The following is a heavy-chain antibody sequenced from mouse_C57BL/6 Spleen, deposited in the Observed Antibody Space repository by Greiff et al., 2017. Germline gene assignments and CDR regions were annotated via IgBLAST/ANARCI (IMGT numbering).Heavy chain of an antibody. J-gene: IGHJ2*01. Sequence: QVQLQQPGAELVRPGSSVKLSCKASGYTFTSYWMDWVKQRPGQGLEWIGNIYPSDSETHYNQKFKDKATLTVDKSSSTAYMQLSSLTSEDSAVYYCARRGYGHFDYWGQGTTLTVSS. CDR1: GYTFTSYW. V-gene: IGHV1-61*01. CDR2: IYPSDSET. D-gene: IGHD3-1*01. CDR3: ARRGYGHFDY.